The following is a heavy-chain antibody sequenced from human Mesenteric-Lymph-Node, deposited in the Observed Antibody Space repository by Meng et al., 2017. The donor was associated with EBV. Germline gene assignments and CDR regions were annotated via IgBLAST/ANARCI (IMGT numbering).Heavy chain of an antibody. CDR3: ARVSAYDSSGLDY. CDR2: ISAYNANT. CDR1: GHTFSNYG. J-gene: IGHJ4*02. V-gene: IGHV1-18*01. D-gene: IGHD3-22*01. Sequence: VQRDMSGDEVQKPGTAVKVSCKASGHTFSNYGITCVRQAPGQGLEWMGWISAYNANTDYAQSFRGRVTMTKDTSTSTAYLDLRSLRSDDTAVYYCARVSAYDSSGLDYWGQGTLVTVSS.